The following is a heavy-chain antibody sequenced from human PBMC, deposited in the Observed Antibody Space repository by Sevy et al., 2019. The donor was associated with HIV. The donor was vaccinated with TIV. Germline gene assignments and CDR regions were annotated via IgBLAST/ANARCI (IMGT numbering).Heavy chain of an antibody. CDR1: GFIFSTYG. CDR2: IWYAGSSQ. CDR3: VSGASIAAAGNFAY. V-gene: IGHV3-33*08. J-gene: IGHJ4*02. D-gene: IGHD6-13*01. Sequence: GGSLRLSCAASGFIFSTYGMHWVRQAPGKGLEWVALIWYAGSSQYYADSVQGRFTISRDNSKNTLDLQMNSLRAEDTAVYYSVSGASIAAAGNFAYWGQGTLVTVSS.